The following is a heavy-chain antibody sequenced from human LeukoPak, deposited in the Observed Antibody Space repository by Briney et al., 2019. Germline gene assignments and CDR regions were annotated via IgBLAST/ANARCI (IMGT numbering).Heavy chain of an antibody. Sequence: GGSLRLSCAASGFTFSNYWMSWVRQAPGKGLEWVANIKHDGSDKFYVDSVKGRFTISRDNAKNLLYLRMNSLRAEDTAVYYCARDLTRSGTQVGCWGQGTLVTVSS. CDR3: ARDLTRSGTQVGC. CDR2: IKHDGSDK. J-gene: IGHJ4*02. V-gene: IGHV3-7*01. CDR1: GFTFSNYW. D-gene: IGHD3-10*01.